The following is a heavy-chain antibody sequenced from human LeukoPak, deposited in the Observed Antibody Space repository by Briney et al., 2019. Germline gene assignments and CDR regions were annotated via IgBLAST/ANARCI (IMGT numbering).Heavy chain of an antibody. D-gene: IGHD2-15*01. V-gene: IGHV4-34*01. Sequence: PSETLSLTCADYGGSFSAYYWTWIRQPPGKGLEWIGEISHGGSTNYNPSLKSRVTISGDTSKNQFSLKLSSVTAADTAVYYCAGGSVGPCLANWGQGTLVTVSS. J-gene: IGHJ4*02. CDR3: AGGSVGPCLAN. CDR2: ISHGGST. CDR1: GGSFSAYY.